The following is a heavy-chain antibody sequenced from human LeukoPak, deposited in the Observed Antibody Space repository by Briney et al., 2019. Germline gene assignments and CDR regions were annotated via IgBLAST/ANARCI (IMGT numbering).Heavy chain of an antibody. J-gene: IGHJ4*02. CDR1: GGTFSSYA. CDR3: ARGGIAAAGFDY. D-gene: IGHD6-13*01. Sequence: ASVKVSCKASGGTFSSYAINWVRQATGQGLEWMGWMNPNSGNTGYAQKFQGRVTITRNTSISTAYMELSSLRSEDTAVYYCARGGIAAAGFDYWGQGTLVTVSS. V-gene: IGHV1-8*03. CDR2: MNPNSGNT.